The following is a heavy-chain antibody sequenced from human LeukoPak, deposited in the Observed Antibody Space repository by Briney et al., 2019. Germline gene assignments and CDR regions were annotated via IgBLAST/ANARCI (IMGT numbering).Heavy chain of an antibody. CDR3: ARVRCSSNSCFPDY. V-gene: IGHV3-7*01. D-gene: IGHD2-2*01. CDR2: IKQDGSDK. CDR1: GFTFSSYS. J-gene: IGHJ4*02. Sequence: GGSLRLSCAASGFTFSSYSMSWVRQAPGKGLEWVANIKQDGSDKYYVDSVKGRFTISRDNAKNSLFLQMNSLRAEDTAVYYCARVRCSSNSCFPDYWGQGTLVTVSS.